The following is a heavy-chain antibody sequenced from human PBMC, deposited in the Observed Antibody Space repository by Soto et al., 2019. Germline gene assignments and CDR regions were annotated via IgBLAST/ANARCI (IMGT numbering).Heavy chain of an antibody. CDR3: ARHQNYYDSGGYYERAYYFDY. J-gene: IGHJ4*02. D-gene: IGHD3-22*01. V-gene: IGHV3-53*02. CDR1: GFTVSSNY. CDR2: IYSGGST. Sequence: EVQLVETGGGLIQPGGSLRLSCAASGFTVSSNYMSWVRQAPGKGLEWVSVIYSGGSTYYADSVKGRFTISRDNSKNTLYLQMNSLRAEDTAVYYCARHQNYYDSGGYYERAYYFDYWGQGTLVTVSS.